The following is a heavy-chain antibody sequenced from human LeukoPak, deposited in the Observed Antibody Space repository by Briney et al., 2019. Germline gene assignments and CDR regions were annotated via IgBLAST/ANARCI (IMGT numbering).Heavy chain of an antibody. D-gene: IGHD3-22*01. Sequence: GGSLRPSCAASGFTFSSYAMSWVRQAPGKGLEWVSAISGSGGSTYYADSVKGRFTISRDNSKNTLYLQMNSLRAEDTAVYYCAKDSSYYYDSSGTWGQGTLVTVSS. V-gene: IGHV3-23*01. CDR2: ISGSGGST. J-gene: IGHJ5*02. CDR1: GFTFSSYA. CDR3: AKDSSYYYDSSGT.